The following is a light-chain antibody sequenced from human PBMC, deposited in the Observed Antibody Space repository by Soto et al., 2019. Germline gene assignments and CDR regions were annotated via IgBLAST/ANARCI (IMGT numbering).Light chain of an antibody. V-gene: IGLV2-14*01. CDR3: SSYTSSSTLN. CDR2: DVS. J-gene: IGLJ1*01. Sequence: QSALTQPASVSGSPGQSITISCTGTSSDVGGYNYVSWYQQHPGKAPKLMIYDVSNRPSGVSNRFSGSKSVNTASLTISGLQAEDEADYYCSSYTSSSTLNFGTGTKVTVL. CDR1: SSDVGGYNY.